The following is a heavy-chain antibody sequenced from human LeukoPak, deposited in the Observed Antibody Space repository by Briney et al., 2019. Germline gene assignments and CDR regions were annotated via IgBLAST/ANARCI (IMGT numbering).Heavy chain of an antibody. Sequence: GGSLRLSCAAPGFTFSSYAMSWVRQAPGKGLEWVSGISGSGDNTYYADSVKGRFTISRDNSKNTLYVQVNSLGTEDTAAYYCAKGSYYDSSGSFYFDYWGQGTLVTVSS. D-gene: IGHD3-22*01. J-gene: IGHJ4*02. CDR2: ISGSGDNT. V-gene: IGHV3-23*01. CDR3: AKGSYYDSSGSFYFDY. CDR1: GFTFSSYA.